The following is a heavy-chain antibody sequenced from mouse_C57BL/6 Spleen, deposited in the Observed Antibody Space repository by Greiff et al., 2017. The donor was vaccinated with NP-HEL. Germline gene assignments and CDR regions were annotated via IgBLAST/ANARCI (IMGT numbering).Heavy chain of an antibody. D-gene: IGHD2-12*01. Sequence: DVKLVESGGGLVKPGGSLKLSCAASGFTFSDYGMHWVRQAPEKGLEWVAYISSGSSTIYYADTVKGRFTISRDNAKNTLFLQMTSLRSEDTAMYYCARGYSSYAMDYWGQGTSVTVSS. CDR1: GFTFSDYG. CDR3: ARGYSSYAMDY. J-gene: IGHJ4*01. CDR2: ISSGSSTI. V-gene: IGHV5-17*01.